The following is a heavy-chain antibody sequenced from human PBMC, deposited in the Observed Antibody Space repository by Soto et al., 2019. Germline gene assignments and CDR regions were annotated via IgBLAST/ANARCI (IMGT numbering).Heavy chain of an antibody. Sequence: GGSPRLSWAASGFTFSNAWMGWVRPAPGKGLEWVGRIKSKTDGGTTDYAAPVKGRFTISRDDSKNTLYLQMNSLKTEVTAVYYVLGMVRVMGYWGQGTLVTVSS. CDR2: IKSKTDGGTT. V-gene: IGHV3-15*01. J-gene: IGHJ4*02. CDR1: GFTFSNAW. D-gene: IGHD3-10*01. CDR3: LGMVRVMGY.